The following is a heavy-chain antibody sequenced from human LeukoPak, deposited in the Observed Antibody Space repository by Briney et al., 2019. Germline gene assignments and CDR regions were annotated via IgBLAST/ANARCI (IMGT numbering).Heavy chain of an antibody. Sequence: ASVKVSCKASGYTFTSYYIHWVRQAPGQGLEWMGIINPSGGSTSYAQKFQGRVTMPRDTSTSTVYMELSSLKSEDTAVYYCARDRAMATMDYWGQGTLVTVSS. V-gene: IGHV1-46*01. J-gene: IGHJ4*02. CDR2: INPSGGST. CDR1: GYTFTSYY. CDR3: ARDRAMATMDY. D-gene: IGHD5-24*01.